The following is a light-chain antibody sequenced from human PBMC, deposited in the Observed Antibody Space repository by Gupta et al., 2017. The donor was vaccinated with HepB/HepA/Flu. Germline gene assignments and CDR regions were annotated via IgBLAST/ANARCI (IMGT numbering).Light chain of an antibody. V-gene: IGKV3-11*01. J-gene: IGKJ4*01. CDR3: QQRSTWPRT. CDR1: QSVTSN. CDR2: ETS. Sequence: EIVLTQSPGTLSLSPGERATLSCRASQSVTSNLAWYQHKPGQAPRLLIYETSNRATGIPARFSGSGSGTDFTLTISSVETEDFAVYYCQQRSTWPRTFGGGTNVEIK.